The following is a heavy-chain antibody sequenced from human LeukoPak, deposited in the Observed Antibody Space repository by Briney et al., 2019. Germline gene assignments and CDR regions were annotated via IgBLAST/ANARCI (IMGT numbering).Heavy chain of an antibody. D-gene: IGHD5-12*01. CDR1: GFTFTTYW. J-gene: IGHJ5*02. V-gene: IGHV3-48*04. CDR3: AREWLRYNWFDP. Sequence: GGSLRLSCAASGFTFTTYWMSWVRQAPGKGLEWVSYISSSGSTIYYADSVKGRFTISRDNAKNSLYLQMNSLRAEDTAVYYCAREWLRYNWFDPWGQGTLVTVSS. CDR2: ISSSGSTI.